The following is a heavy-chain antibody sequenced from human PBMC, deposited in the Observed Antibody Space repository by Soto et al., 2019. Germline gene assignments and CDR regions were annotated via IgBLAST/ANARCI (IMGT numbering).Heavy chain of an antibody. V-gene: IGHV3-74*03. D-gene: IGHD6-13*01. CDR3: ARGGLQHALDV. CDR1: GFTFSNYW. J-gene: IGHJ6*02. CDR2: VNNDGTDT. Sequence: EVQLVESGGGLVQPGGSLRLSCAASGFTFSNYWMYWVRKAPGKGLVWVSRVNNDGTDTTHADSVKGRFTISIDNAENTLDLQMNSLRAEDTAVYYCARGGLQHALDVWCQGSTVTVSS.